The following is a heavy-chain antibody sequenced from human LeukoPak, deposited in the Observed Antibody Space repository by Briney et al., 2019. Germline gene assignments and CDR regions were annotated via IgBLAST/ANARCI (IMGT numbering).Heavy chain of an antibody. V-gene: IGHV3-7*01. CDR3: ARDRSY. J-gene: IGHJ4*02. CDR1: GFTFSSHW. CDR2: INQDGGSI. Sequence: GGSLRLSCAASGFTFSSHWLNWVRRAPGKGLDWVAIINQDGGSIGYGDSVKGRFTISRDNAKNSLYLQMNSLRAEDTAVYYCARDRSYWGQGTLVTVSS.